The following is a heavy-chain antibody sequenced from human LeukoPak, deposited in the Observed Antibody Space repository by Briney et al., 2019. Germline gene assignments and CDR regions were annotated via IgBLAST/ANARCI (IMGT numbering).Heavy chain of an antibody. CDR2: IYSGGST. J-gene: IGHJ4*02. CDR1: GFTVSSNY. D-gene: IGHD6-6*01. Sequence: PGGSLRLSCAASGFTVSSNYVTWVRQAPGKGLEWVSVIYSGGSTYYADSVKGRFTISRDNSKNTVYLQMNSLRAEDTAVYYCARSTSAPTRPLDYYFDYWARETWSPSPQ. V-gene: IGHV3-53*01. CDR3: ARSTSAPTRPLDYYFDY.